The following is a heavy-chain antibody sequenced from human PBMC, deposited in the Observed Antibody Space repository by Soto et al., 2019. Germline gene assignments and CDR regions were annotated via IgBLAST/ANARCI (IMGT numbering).Heavy chain of an antibody. J-gene: IGHJ6*02. Sequence: EVQLVESGGGLVKPGGSLTLPCAASGFTFSNYTMNWVRQAPGKGLEWVSSISRSSRNIYYAASVKGRFTISRDNAKNALYLHMNSLRAGDTAVYYCARDLKVAGTNSFYYSGMDVWGQGTTVTVSS. CDR3: ARDLKVAGTNSFYYSGMDV. CDR2: ISRSSRNI. D-gene: IGHD6-19*01. CDR1: GFTFSNYT. V-gene: IGHV3-21*01.